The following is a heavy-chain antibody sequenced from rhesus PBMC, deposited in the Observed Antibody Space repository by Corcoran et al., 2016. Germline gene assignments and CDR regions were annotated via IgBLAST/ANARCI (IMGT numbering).Heavy chain of an antibody. D-gene: IGHD2-15*01. J-gene: IGHJ4*01. CDR3: ARGGRVVVLTAYFDY. Sequence: QVQLVQSGAEVKKPGSSVKVSCKASGYTFTDYYMHWVRQAPRQGLEWMGWINPYNGNTKYAKKFQGRVTITRDTSTSTAYRELSSLRSEDTAVYYCARGGRVVVLTAYFDYWGQGVLVTVSS. CDR1: GYTFTDYY. V-gene: IGHV1S2*01. CDR2: INPYNGNT.